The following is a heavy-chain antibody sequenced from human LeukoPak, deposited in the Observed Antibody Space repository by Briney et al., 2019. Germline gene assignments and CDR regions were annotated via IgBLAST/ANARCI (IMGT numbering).Heavy chain of an antibody. D-gene: IGHD3-22*01. Sequence: SETLSLTCAVYGGPFSGYYWSWIRQPPGKGLEWIGEINHSGSTNYNPSLKSRVTISVDTSKNQFSPKLSSVTAADTAVYYCARGLGVITYDYWGQGTLVTVSS. CDR1: GGPFSGYY. J-gene: IGHJ4*02. V-gene: IGHV4-34*01. CDR3: ARGLGVITYDY. CDR2: INHSGST.